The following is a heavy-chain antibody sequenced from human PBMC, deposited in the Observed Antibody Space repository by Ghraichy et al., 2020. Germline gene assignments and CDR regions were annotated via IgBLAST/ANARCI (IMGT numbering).Heavy chain of an antibody. Sequence: SVKVSCKASGGTFSSYAISWVRQAPGQGLEWMGRIIPILGIANYAQKFQGRVTITADKSTSTAYMELSSLSSEDTAVYYCALETPGGVWFDPWGQGTLVTVSS. CDR1: GGTFSSYA. D-gene: IGHD3-10*01. CDR2: IIPILGIA. J-gene: IGHJ5*02. CDR3: ALETPGGVWFDP. V-gene: IGHV1-69*04.